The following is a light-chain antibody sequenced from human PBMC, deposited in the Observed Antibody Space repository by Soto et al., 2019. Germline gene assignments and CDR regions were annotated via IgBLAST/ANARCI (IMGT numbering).Light chain of an antibody. J-gene: IGLJ2*01. CDR3: SSYTSTSTLG. V-gene: IGLV2-14*03. CDR1: SSDVGGYNY. Sequence: QSALTQPASVSGSPGQSITISCTGTSSDVGGYNYVSWYQQHPDKAPQLMIYDVSNRPSGISDRFSGSKSGNTASLTISGLQAEDEAAYYCSSYTSTSTLGFGGGTKLTVL. CDR2: DVS.